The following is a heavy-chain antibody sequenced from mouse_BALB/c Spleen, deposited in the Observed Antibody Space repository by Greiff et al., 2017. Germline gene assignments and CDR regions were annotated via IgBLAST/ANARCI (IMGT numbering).Heavy chain of an antibody. Sequence: EVMLVESGGGLVKPGGSLKLSCAASGFTFSSYAMSWVRQTPEKRLEWVASISSGGSTYYPDSVKGRFTISRDNARNILYLQMSSLRSEDTAMYYCAREWVYYGNPYWYFDVWGAGTTVTVSA. CDR2: ISSGGST. J-gene: IGHJ1*01. D-gene: IGHD2-1*01. CDR1: GFTFSSYA. CDR3: AREWVYYGNPYWYFDV. V-gene: IGHV5-6-5*01.